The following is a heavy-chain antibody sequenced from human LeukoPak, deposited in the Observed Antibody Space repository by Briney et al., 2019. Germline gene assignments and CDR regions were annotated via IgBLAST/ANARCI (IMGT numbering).Heavy chain of an antibody. V-gene: IGHV4-59*12. J-gene: IGHJ1*01. D-gene: IGHD6-13*01. CDR1: GGSISSYY. CDR2: IYYSGST. Sequence: SETLSLTCTVSGGSISSYYWSWIRQPPGKGLEWIGYIYYSGSTNYNPSLKSRVTISVDTSKNQFSLKLSSVTAADTAVYYCARERRDSSSWHEGYFQHWGQGTLVTVSS. CDR3: ARERRDSSSWHEGYFQH.